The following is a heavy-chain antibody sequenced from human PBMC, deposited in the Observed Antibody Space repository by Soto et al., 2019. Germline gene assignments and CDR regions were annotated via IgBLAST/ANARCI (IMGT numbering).Heavy chain of an antibody. J-gene: IGHJ4*02. Sequence: QVQLVESGGGVVQPGRSLRLSCAASGFTFSSYAMHWVRQAPGKGLEWVAVISYDGSNKYYADSVKGRFTISRDNSKNTLYLQMNSLRAEDTAVYYCARDPSCGWLYFDYWGQGTLVTVSS. CDR3: ARDPSCGWLYFDY. CDR1: GFTFSSYA. CDR2: ISYDGSNK. D-gene: IGHD6-19*01. V-gene: IGHV3-30-3*01.